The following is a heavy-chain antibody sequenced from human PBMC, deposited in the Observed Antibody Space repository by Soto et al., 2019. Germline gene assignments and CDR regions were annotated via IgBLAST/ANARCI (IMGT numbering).Heavy chain of an antibody. CDR3: ARVGIAAAGAYYYYYGMDV. D-gene: IGHD6-13*01. J-gene: IGHJ6*02. V-gene: IGHV4-30-4*01. Sequence: SETLSLTCTVSGGSISSGDYYWSWIRQPPGKGLEWIGYIYYSGSTYYNPSLKSRVTISVDTSKNQFSLKLSSVTAADTAVYYCARVGIAAAGAYYYYYGMDVWGQGTTVTVSS. CDR2: IYYSGST. CDR1: GGSISSGDYY.